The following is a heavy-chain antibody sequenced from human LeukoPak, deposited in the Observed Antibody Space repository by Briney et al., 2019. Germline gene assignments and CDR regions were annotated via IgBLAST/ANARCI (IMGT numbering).Heavy chain of an antibody. V-gene: IGHV4-4*09. Sequence: SETLSLTCTVSGGSISSYYWSWIRQPPGKGLEWIGYIYTSGCTNYNPSLKSRVTISVDTSKNQFSLKLSSVTAADTAVYYCARKYCSSTRCYDYFDYWGQGTLVTVSS. CDR1: GGSISSYY. J-gene: IGHJ4*02. CDR2: IYTSGCT. D-gene: IGHD2-2*01. CDR3: ARKYCSSTRCYDYFDY.